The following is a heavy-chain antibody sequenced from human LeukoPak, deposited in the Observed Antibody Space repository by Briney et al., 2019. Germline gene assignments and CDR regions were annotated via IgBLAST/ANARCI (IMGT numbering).Heavy chain of an antibody. D-gene: IGHD6-19*01. J-gene: IGHJ3*01. CDR3: AKEKAVASGSGWHAFDV. CDR2: VRPGGDKT. CDR1: GFTFSIYS. Sequence: GGSLRLSCAASGFTFSIYSMNWVRQAPGKGLQWVSAVRPGGDKTYYADSVKGRFTVSRDTSRHTLYLQMDSLIAGDRAVYFCAKEKAVASGSGWHAFDVWGQGSLVTVS. V-gene: IGHV3-23*01.